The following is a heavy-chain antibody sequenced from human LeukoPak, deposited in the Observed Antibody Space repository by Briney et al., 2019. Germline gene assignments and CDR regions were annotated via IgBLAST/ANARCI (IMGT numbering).Heavy chain of an antibody. V-gene: IGHV3-21*01. CDR3: ARDGPSIAADFDC. J-gene: IGHJ4*02. D-gene: IGHD6-6*01. Sequence: GSLRLSCAASGFTFSSYSMNWVRQAPGKGLEWVSSIGSSSSYIYYADSLKGRFTISRDNAKNSLYLQMNSLRAEDSAVYYCARDGPSIAADFDCWGQGTLVTVSS. CDR2: IGSSSSYI. CDR1: GFTFSSYS.